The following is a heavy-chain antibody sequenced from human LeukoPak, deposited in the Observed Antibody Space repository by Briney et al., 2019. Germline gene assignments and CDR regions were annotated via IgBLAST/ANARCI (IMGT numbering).Heavy chain of an antibody. V-gene: IGHV3-15*01. CDR1: GFTFSNAW. J-gene: IGHJ4*02. Sequence: GGSLRLSCAASGFTFSNAWMSWVRQAPGKGLEGVGRIKSKTDGGTTDYAATVKSRFTISRDNSKNTLYLQMNSLKTEDTAVYYCTTSGYSYGMPFDYWGQGTLVTVSS. CDR2: IKSKTDGGTT. CDR3: TTSGYSYGMPFDY. D-gene: IGHD5-18*01.